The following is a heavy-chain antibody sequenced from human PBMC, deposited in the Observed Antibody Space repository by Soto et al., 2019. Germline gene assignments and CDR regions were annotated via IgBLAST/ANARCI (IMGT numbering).Heavy chain of an antibody. D-gene: IGHD2-15*01. V-gene: IGHV3-30-3*01. CDR2: ISYDGSNK. J-gene: IGHJ4*02. CDR1: GFTFSSYA. CDR3: ARDDAVVEVGATRPTKGGFDY. Sequence: VQLLESGGGLVQPGGSLRLSCAASGFTFSSYAMSWVRQAPGKGLEWVAVISYDGSNKYYADSVKGRFTISRDNSKNKLDLLLNSLRGEDTAVYYCARDDAVVEVGATRPTKGGFDYWGQGNMVTVYS.